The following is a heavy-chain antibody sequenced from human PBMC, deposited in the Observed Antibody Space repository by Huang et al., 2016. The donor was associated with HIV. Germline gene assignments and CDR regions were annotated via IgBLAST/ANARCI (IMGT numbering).Heavy chain of an antibody. D-gene: IGHD3-22*01. Sequence: QVQLVQSGAEVKKPGSSVKVSCKASGGTFSSYAISWGRQAPGQGLEWIGGIIPHCGTAHYEQKVQGRVTITADESTSTAYMELSSLGSEDTAVYYCARARGYYDSSVSYYFDYWGQGTLVTVSS. CDR3: ARARGYYDSSVSYYFDY. V-gene: IGHV1-69*13. J-gene: IGHJ4*02. CDR1: GGTFSSYA. CDR2: IIPHCGTA.